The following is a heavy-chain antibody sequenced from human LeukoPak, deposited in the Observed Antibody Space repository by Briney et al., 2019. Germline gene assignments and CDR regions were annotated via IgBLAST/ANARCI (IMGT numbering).Heavy chain of an antibody. V-gene: IGHV3-33*08. D-gene: IGHD5-18*01. J-gene: IGHJ4*02. CDR2: IWYDGSKK. Sequence: GGSLRLSCTASKFTFNSYYWMGWFRQAPGKGLEWVAFIWYDGSKKYYADSVKGRFTISRDNSKNTLYLQMNSLRAEDTAVYYCASDRSRGYSFGADNWGQGTLVTV. CDR1: KFTFNSYYW. CDR3: ASDRSRGYSFGADN.